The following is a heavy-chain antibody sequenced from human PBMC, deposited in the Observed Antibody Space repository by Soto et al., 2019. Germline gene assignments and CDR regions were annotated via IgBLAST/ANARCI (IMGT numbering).Heavy chain of an antibody. CDR1: GFTFSSYS. CDR2: ISSSSSTI. V-gene: IGHV3-48*01. D-gene: IGHD3-9*01. Sequence: GGSLSLSCASSGFTFSSYSMNWVRQAPGKGLGRVSYISSSSSTIYYADSVKGRFTISRDNAKNSLYLQMNSLRAEDTAVYYCAREHQGDILTGFVTYYYYYMDVWGKGTTVTVSS. CDR3: AREHQGDILTGFVTYYYYYMDV. J-gene: IGHJ6*03.